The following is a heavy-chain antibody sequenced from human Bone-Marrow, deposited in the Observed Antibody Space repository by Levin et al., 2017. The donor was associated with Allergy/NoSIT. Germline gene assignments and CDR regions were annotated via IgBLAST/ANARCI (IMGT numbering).Heavy chain of an antibody. CDR2: TYYRSKWYN. CDR3: ARDLSFGELFYKGGLDY. Sequence: SQTLSLTCAISGDSVSSNSAAWNWIRQSPSRGLEWLGRTYYRSKWYNDYAVSVKSRITINPDTSKNQFSLQLNSVTPEDTAVYYCARDLSFGELFYKGGLDYWGQGTLVTVSS. CDR1: GDSVSSNSAA. D-gene: IGHD3-10*01. J-gene: IGHJ4*02. V-gene: IGHV6-1*01.